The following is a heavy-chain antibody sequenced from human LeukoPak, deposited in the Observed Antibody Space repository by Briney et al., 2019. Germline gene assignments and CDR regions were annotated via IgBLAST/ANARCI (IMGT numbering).Heavy chain of an antibody. Sequence: ASVKVSCKASGGTFSSYAISWVRQAPGQGLEWMGGIIPIFGTANYAQKFQGRVTITADESTSTAYMELSSLRSEDTAVYYCARDVLNSAYSWYYFDYWGQGTLVTVSS. CDR1: GGTFSSYA. CDR3: ARDVLNSAYSWYYFDY. D-gene: IGHD6-13*01. CDR2: IIPIFGTA. J-gene: IGHJ4*02. V-gene: IGHV1-69*13.